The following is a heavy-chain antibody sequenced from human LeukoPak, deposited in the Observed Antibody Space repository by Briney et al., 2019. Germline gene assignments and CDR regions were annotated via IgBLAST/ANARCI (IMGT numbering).Heavy chain of an antibody. J-gene: IGHJ6*02. CDR1: GFTFSSYA. D-gene: IGHD6-19*01. CDR3: AKDSSGWLYYYYGMDV. V-gene: IGHV3-23*01. Sequence: GGSLRLSCAASGFTFSSYAMSWVRQAPGKGLEWVSAISGSGGSTYYADSVKGRFTISRDNSKNTLYLQMNSPRAEDTAVYYCAKDSSGWLYYYYGMDVWGQGTTVTVSS. CDR2: ISGSGGST.